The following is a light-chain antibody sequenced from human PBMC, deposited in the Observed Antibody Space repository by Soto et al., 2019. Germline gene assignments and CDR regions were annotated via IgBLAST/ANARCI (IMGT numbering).Light chain of an antibody. Sequence: IVLTQSPGTLSLSPGERATLSCRASQSVSSNLAWYQQKPGQAPRLLIYDASTRATGIPARFSGSGSGTEFTLTISSLQPDDFATYYCQQYNYFWAFGQGTKVDIK. CDR2: DAS. V-gene: IGKV3-15*01. CDR1: QSVSSN. J-gene: IGKJ1*01. CDR3: QQYNYFWA.